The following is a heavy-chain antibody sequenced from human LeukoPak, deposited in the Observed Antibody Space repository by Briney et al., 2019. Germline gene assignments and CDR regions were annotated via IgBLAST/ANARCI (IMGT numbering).Heavy chain of an antibody. CDR3: AKGPVRDGDYYFDY. J-gene: IGHJ4*02. V-gene: IGHV3-23*01. D-gene: IGHD4-17*01. CDR2: ISGSGGST. Sequence: GGSLRLSCAASGFTFSSYAMSWVRQAPGKGLEWVSAISGSGGSTYYADSVKSRFTISRDNSKNTLYLQMNSLRAEDTAVYYCAKGPVRDGDYYFDYWGQGTLVTVSS. CDR1: GFTFSSYA.